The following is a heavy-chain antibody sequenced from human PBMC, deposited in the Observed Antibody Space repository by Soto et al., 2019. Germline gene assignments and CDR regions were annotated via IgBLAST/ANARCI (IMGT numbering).Heavy chain of an antibody. Sequence: GGSLRLSCAASGFTFSDYYMSWIRQAPGKGLEWVSYISSSSSYTNYADSVKGRFTISRDNAKNSLYLQMNSLRAEDTAVYYCARGERILYNRQTEMSDDYWGQGTLVTVSS. CDR3: ARGERILYNRQTEMSDDY. CDR1: GFTFSDYY. D-gene: IGHD2-8*01. J-gene: IGHJ4*02. V-gene: IGHV3-11*06. CDR2: ISSSSSYT.